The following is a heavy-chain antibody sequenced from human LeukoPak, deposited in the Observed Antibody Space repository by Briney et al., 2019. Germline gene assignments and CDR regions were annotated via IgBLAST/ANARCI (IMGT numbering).Heavy chain of an antibody. Sequence: SETLSLTCTVSGGSISSSSYYWGWIRQPPGKGLEWIGSIYYSGSTYYNPSLKSRVTISVDASKNQFSLKLSSVTAADTAVYYCARARRVGATVGFDYWGQGTLVTVSS. J-gene: IGHJ4*02. CDR3: ARARRVGATVGFDY. D-gene: IGHD1-26*01. V-gene: IGHV4-39*01. CDR2: IYYSGST. CDR1: GGSISSSSYY.